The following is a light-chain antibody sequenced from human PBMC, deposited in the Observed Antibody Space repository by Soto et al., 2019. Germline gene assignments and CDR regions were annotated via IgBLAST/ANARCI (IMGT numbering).Light chain of an antibody. J-gene: IGLJ1*01. Sequence: QSALSQPASVSGSPGQSITISCTGTSSDVGGFEYVSWYQHQPGKAPKLIIYDVTKRPSGVSNRFSGSKSGNTASLTISGLQAEDETDYYCFSYTSSGTYVFGTGTKLTVL. CDR3: FSYTSSGTYV. CDR2: DVT. CDR1: SSDVGGFEY. V-gene: IGLV2-14*01.